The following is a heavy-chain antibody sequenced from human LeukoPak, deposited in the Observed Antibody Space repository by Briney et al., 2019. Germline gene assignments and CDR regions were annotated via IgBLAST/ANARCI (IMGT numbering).Heavy chain of an antibody. J-gene: IGHJ4*02. CDR2: TYYSGST. D-gene: IGHD3-10*01. CDR1: GGSISSGDYY. Sequence: PSETLSLTCTVSGGSISSGDYYWSWIRQPPGKGLEWIGYTYYSGSTYYNPSLKSRATISVDTSKNQFSLKVSSVTAADTAVYYCARERTYGNYFDYWGQGALVTVSS. CDR3: ARERTYGNYFDY. V-gene: IGHV4-30-4*01.